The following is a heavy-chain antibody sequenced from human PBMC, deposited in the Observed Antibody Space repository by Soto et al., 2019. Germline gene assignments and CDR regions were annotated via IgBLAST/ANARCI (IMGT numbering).Heavy chain of an antibody. D-gene: IGHD2-2*01. CDR2: ISYDGSNK. Sequence: PGGSLRLSCAASGFTFSSYGMHWVRQAPGKGLEWVAVISYDGSNKYYADSVKGRFTISRDNSKNTLYLQMNSLRAEDTAVYYCAKDPAHWGQGTLVTVSS. V-gene: IGHV3-30*18. J-gene: IGHJ4*02. CDR1: GFTFSSYG. CDR3: AKDPAH.